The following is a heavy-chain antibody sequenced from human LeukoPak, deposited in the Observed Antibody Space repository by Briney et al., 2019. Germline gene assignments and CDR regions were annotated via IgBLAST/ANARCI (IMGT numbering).Heavy chain of an antibody. CDR1: GFTVSSNF. CDR2: ISGGGDT. Sequence: PGGSLRLSCAASGFTVSSNFMSWVRRAPGKGLEWVSIISGGGDTYYADSVKGRFTISRDSSKNTLYLQLNSLRAEDTAVYYCAGRERGYYYGMDVWGQGTTVTVSS. CDR3: AGRERGYYYGMDV. J-gene: IGHJ6*02. V-gene: IGHV3-53*01.